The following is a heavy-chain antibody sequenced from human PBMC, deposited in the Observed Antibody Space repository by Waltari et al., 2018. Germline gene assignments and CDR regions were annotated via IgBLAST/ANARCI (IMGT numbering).Heavy chain of an antibody. D-gene: IGHD5-18*01. CDR1: GFTFSTYA. Sequence: EVQVLESGGGLVQPGGSLRLSCAASGFTFSTYAMSWVRQSPGKGLEWVSGISGSGGRTYYEDSVKGRFTISRDNSKNTLYLLMNSLRAEDTAVYYCAKHLTWIQLWLGYYYYGMDVWGQGTTVTVSS. CDR3: AKHLTWIQLWLGYYYYGMDV. V-gene: IGHV3-23*01. J-gene: IGHJ6*02. CDR2: ISGSGGRT.